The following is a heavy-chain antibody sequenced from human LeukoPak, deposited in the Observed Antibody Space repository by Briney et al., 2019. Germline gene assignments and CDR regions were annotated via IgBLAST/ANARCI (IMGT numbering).Heavy chain of an antibody. CDR3: ARGIIQQQLAYGSSYYFDY. CDR2: IYHSGST. Sequence: PGGSLRLSCAASGFTFSSYSMNWVRQAPGKGLEWIGEIYHSGSTNYNPSLKSRVTISVDKSKNQFSLKLSSVTAADTAVYYCARGIIQQQLAYGSSYYFDYWGQGTLVTVSS. CDR1: GFTFSSYS. V-gene: IGHV4-4*02. J-gene: IGHJ4*02. D-gene: IGHD6-13*01.